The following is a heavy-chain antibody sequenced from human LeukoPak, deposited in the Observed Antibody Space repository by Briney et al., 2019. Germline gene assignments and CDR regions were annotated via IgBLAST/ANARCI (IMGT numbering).Heavy chain of an antibody. J-gene: IGHJ3*02. V-gene: IGHV4-31*03. D-gene: IGHD3-22*01. Sequence: PSETLSLTCTVSGGSISSGGYYWSWIRQHPGKGLEWIGYIYYSGSTYYNPSLKSRVTISVDTSKNQFSLKLSSVTAADTAVYYCARLPDTYYYDSSGSYAFDIWGQGTMVTVSS. CDR1: GGSISSGGYY. CDR2: IYYSGST. CDR3: ARLPDTYYYDSSGSYAFDI.